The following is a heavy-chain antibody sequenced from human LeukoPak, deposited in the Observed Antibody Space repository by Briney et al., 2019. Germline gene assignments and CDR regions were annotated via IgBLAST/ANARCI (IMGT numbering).Heavy chain of an antibody. Sequence: PGGSLRLSCAASGFTFSSYWMHWVRQAPGKGLVWVSRININGSTTTYADSVKGRFTISRDNAKNTLDLQMNSLRAEDTAVYYCDCGELSVFQHLGQGTLVTVSS. CDR3: DCGELSVFQH. V-gene: IGHV3-74*01. J-gene: IGHJ1*01. CDR2: ININGSTT. CDR1: GFTFSSYW. D-gene: IGHD3-10*01.